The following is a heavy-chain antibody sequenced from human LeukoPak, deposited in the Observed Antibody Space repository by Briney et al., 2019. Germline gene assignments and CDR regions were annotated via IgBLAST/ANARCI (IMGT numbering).Heavy chain of an antibody. J-gene: IGHJ4*02. D-gene: IGHD3-22*01. CDR2: INAGNGNT. CDR1: GYTFTSYA. CDR3: ARDWYYYDSSGYYYALRY. V-gene: IGHV1-3*01. Sequence: ASVKVSCKASGYTFTSYAMHWVRQAPGQRLEWMGWINAGNGNTKYSQKFQGRVTITRDTSASTAYMELSSLRSEDTAVYYCARDWYYYDSSGYYYALRYWGQGTLVTVSS.